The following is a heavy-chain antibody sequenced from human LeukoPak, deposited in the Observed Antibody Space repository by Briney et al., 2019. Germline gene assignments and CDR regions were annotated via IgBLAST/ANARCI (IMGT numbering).Heavy chain of an antibody. CDR1: GFTFSSYA. Sequence: GGSLRLSCAASGFTFSSYAMSWVRQAPGKGLEWVSAISDSGASTYYADSVKGRFTISRDNSKNTLYLQMNSLRAEDTAVYYCAKGYWDYDSPGTAFDIWGQGTMVTVSS. V-gene: IGHV3-23*01. CDR2: ISDSGAST. J-gene: IGHJ3*02. CDR3: AKGYWDYDSPGTAFDI. D-gene: IGHD3-22*01.